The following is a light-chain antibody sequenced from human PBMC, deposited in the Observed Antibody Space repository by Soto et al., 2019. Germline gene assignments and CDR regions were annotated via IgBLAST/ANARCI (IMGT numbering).Light chain of an antibody. Sequence: VLTQSPGTLSLSPGERATLSCRASQSVSSSYLAWYQQKPGQAPRLLIYGASSRATGIPDRFSGSGSGTDFTLTISRLEPEDFAVYYCQQYGSSALTFGGGTRWIS. V-gene: IGKV3-20*01. CDR2: GAS. J-gene: IGKJ4*01. CDR1: QSVSSSY. CDR3: QQYGSSALT.